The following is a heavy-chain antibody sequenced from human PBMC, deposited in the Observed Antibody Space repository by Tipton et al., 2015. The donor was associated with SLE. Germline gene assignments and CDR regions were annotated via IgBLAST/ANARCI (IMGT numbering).Heavy chain of an antibody. CDR2: IHYSGAT. CDR3: ARGGASSKYFEL. D-gene: IGHD6-6*01. J-gene: IGHJ2*01. Sequence: PGLVKPSETLSLTCTVSGASITNYYWSWIRQPPGKGLEWIAFIHYSGATNYNPSLKSRVTRSVDTSKNQFSLKVTSVTAADTAVYYCARGGASSKYFELWGRGTLLTVSS. CDR1: GASITNYY. V-gene: IGHV4-59*01.